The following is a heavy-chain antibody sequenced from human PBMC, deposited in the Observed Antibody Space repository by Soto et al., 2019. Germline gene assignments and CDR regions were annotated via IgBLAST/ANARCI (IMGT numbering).Heavy chain of an antibody. V-gene: IGHV1-69*12. CDR2: IIPIFGNT. Sequence: QVQLVQSGVEVKKPGSSVKVSCKASGGTLNSYAIDWARQAPGQGLEWMGGIIPIFGNTYYAQRLQGRVKLTADESTRTAYMELSTLTSEDRAVYYCARGTVTGSEYNFYYYGMDVWGQGTTVIVSS. D-gene: IGHD1-1*01. J-gene: IGHJ6*02. CDR3: ARGTVTGSEYNFYYYGMDV. CDR1: GGTLNSYA.